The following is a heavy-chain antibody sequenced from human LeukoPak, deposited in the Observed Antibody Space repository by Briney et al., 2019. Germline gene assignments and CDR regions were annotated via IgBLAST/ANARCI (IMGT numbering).Heavy chain of an antibody. J-gene: IGHJ4*02. CDR2: INHSGST. D-gene: IGHD1-7*01. CDR1: GFTFSSYA. Sequence: GSLRLSCAASGFTFSSYAMSWVRQAPGKGLEWIGEINHSGSTNYNPSLKSRVTISVDTSKNQFSLKLSSVTAADTAVYYCARSYGTTYYFDYWGQGTLVTVSS. CDR3: ARSYGTTYYFDY. V-gene: IGHV4-34*01.